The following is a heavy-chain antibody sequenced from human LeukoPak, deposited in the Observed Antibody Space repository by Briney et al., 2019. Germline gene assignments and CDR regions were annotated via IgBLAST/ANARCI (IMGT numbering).Heavy chain of an antibody. CDR2: IKKDGSEK. CDR1: GFTFSNFW. D-gene: IGHD3-10*01. V-gene: IGHV3-7*01. Sequence: GGSLRLSCAASGFTFSNFWMNWVRQAPGKGLEWVANIKKDGSEKYYVDSVKGRFTISRDDAKQTLYLQMNSLRGEDTAVYYCATSRGAHYFDYWGQGTLVTVSS. CDR3: ATSRGAHYFDY. J-gene: IGHJ4*02.